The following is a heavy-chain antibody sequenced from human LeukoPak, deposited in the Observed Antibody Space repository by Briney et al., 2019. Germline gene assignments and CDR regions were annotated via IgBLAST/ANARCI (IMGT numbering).Heavy chain of an antibody. D-gene: IGHD3-22*01. Sequence: ASVKVSCKASGYTFTSYGISWVRPAPGQGLEWMGWISAYNGNTNYAQKLQGRVTMTTDTSTSTAYMELRSLRSDDTAVYYCARDVRGITMIVALGYWGQGTLVTVSS. V-gene: IGHV1-18*01. CDR3: ARDVRGITMIVALGY. CDR2: ISAYNGNT. CDR1: GYTFTSYG. J-gene: IGHJ4*02.